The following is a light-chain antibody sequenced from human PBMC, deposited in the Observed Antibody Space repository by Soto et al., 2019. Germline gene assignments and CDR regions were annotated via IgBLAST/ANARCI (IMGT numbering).Light chain of an antibody. CDR1: QSVRIY. CDR3: QQRTDWLWT. CDR2: DAS. J-gene: IGKJ1*01. Sequence: EIVLTQSPATLSLSPGERATLSCRASQSVRIYLNWYQQKPGQAPRLLIYDASHRAPGTPTRFSGSGSGTDFTLTISTLGPEDSAVYYCQQRTDWLWTFGQGTKVGIK. V-gene: IGKV3-11*01.